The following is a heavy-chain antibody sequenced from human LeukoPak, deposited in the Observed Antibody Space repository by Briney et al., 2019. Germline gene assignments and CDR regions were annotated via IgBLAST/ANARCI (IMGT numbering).Heavy chain of an antibody. V-gene: IGHV1-69*06. D-gene: IGHD2-15*01. CDR2: IIPIFGTA. J-gene: IGHJ4*02. CDR3: ASTPSYCSGGSCYSGIY. Sequence: GASVKVSCKASGGTFSSYAISWVRQAPGQGLEWMGGIIPIFGTANYAQKFQGRVTITADKSTSTAYMGLSSLRSEDTAVYYCASTPSYCSGGSCYSGIYWGQGTLVTVSS. CDR1: GGTFSSYA.